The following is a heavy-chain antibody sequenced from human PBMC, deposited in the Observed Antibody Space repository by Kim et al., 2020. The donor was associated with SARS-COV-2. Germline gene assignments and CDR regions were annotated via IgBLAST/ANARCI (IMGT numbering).Heavy chain of an antibody. CDR1: GGSFSGYY. CDR2: INHSGST. V-gene: IGHV4-34*01. J-gene: IGHJ6*03. D-gene: IGHD2-2*01. CDR3: VRVVISNCSSTSCYVWGGYYYYYMDV. Sequence: SETLSLTCAVYGGSFSGYYWSWIRQPPGKGLEWIGEINHSGSTNYNPSLKSRVTISVDTSKNQFSLKLSSVTAADTAVYYCVRVVISNCSSTSCYVWGGYYYYYMDVWGKGTTVTVSS.